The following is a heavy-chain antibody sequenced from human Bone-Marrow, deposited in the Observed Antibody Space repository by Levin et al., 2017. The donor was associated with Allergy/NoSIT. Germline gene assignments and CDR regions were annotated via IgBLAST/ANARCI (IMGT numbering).Heavy chain of an antibody. V-gene: IGHV3-13*04. CDR3: ARVALPRYCTSTSCSDSGYYFDY. CDR1: GFTFSSYD. J-gene: IGHJ4*02. CDR2: IGTAADS. D-gene: IGHD2-2*01. Sequence: PGESLKISCAASGFTFSSYDMHWVRQATGRGLEWVSAIGTAADSYYSGSVKGRFTVSRDNAKNSFYLQMNSLRAGDMAVYYCARVALPRYCTSTSCSDSGYYFDYWGQGTLVTVSS.